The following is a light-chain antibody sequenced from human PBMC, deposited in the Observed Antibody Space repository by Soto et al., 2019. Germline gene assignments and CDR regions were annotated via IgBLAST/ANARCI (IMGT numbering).Light chain of an antibody. V-gene: IGLV2-14*01. J-gene: IGLJ2*01. CDR3: SSYTSSSTLDVV. CDR2: DVS. CDR1: SSDVGGYNY. Sequence: QSALTQPASVSGSPGQSITISCTGTSSDVGGYNYVPWYQQHPGKAPKLMIYDVSNRPSGVSNRSSGSKSGNTASLTISGLQAEDEADYYCSSYTSSSTLDVVFGGGTKLTVL.